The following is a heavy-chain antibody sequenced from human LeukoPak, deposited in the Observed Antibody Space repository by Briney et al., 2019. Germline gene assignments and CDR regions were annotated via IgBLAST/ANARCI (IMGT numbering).Heavy chain of an antibody. D-gene: IGHD5-24*01. CDR2: INAGNGNT. Sequence: ASVKVSCKASGYTLTSYAMHWVRQAPGQRLEWMGWINAGNGNTKYSQKFQGRVTITRDTSASTAYMELSSLRSEDTAVYYCARKGYNHGGNDYWGQGTLVTVSS. CDR1: GYTLTSYA. V-gene: IGHV1-3*01. CDR3: ARKGYNHGGNDY. J-gene: IGHJ4*02.